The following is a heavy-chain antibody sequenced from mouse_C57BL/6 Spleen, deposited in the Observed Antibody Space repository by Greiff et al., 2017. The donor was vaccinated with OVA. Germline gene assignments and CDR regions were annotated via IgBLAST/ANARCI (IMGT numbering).Heavy chain of an antibody. CDR1: GYTFTSYW. Sequence: QVQLQQPGAELVKPGASVKLSCKASGYTFTSYWMHWVKQRPGQGLEWIGMIHPNSGSTNYNEKFKSKATLTVDKSSSTAYMQLSSLTSEDSAVYYCARSGGYSSMDYWGQGTSVTVSS. V-gene: IGHV1-64*01. J-gene: IGHJ4*01. CDR2: IHPNSGST. CDR3: ARSGGYSSMDY. D-gene: IGHD2-3*01.